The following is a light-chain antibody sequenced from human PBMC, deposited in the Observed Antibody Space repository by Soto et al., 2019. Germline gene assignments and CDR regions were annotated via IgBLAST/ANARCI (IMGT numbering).Light chain of an antibody. V-gene: IGKV3-15*01. Sequence: EIVMTQSPATLSVSPGERATLSCRASQSVSSNLAWYQQKPDQAPRLLINGASTMATGIPARFSGSGSGTEFTLTISSLQSEDFAVYYCQQYNNWPPIGYTFGQGTKLEIK. CDR2: GAS. CDR3: QQYNNWPPIGYT. CDR1: QSVSSN. J-gene: IGKJ2*01.